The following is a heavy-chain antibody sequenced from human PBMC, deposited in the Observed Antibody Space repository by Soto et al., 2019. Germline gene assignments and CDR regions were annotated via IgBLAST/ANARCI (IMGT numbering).Heavy chain of an antibody. CDR3: ASLWFGEPDNDDFDI. V-gene: IGHV1-8*01. J-gene: IGHJ3*02. Sequence: QVQLVQSGAEVKKPGASVKVSCKASGYTFTSYDINWVRQATGQGLEWMGWMNPNSGNTGYAQKLQGRVTMTRNTSISTDYMELSSLRSEDTAVYYCASLWFGEPDNDDFDIWGQGTMVTVSS. CDR2: MNPNSGNT. CDR1: GYTFTSYD. D-gene: IGHD3-10*01.